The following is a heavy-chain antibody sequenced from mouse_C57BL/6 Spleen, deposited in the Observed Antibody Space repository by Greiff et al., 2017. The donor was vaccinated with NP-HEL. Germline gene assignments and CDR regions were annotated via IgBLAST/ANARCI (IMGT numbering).Heavy chain of an antibody. J-gene: IGHJ3*01. CDR3: ADDGYSFFAY. CDR2: IYPGSGNT. CDR1: GYSFTSYY. V-gene: IGHV1-66*01. D-gene: IGHD2-3*01. Sequence: QVQLQQSGPELVKPGASVKISCKASGYSFTSYYIHWVKQRPGQGLEWIGWIYPGSGNTKYNEKFKGKATLTADTSSSTAYMQLSSLTSEDSAVYYCADDGYSFFAYWGQGTLVTVSA.